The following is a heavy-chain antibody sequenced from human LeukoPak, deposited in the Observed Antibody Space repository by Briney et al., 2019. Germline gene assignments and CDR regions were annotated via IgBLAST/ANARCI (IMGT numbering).Heavy chain of an antibody. CDR2: IYYSGST. CDR1: GGSISSSSYY. V-gene: IGHV4-39*01. Sequence: SETLSLTCTVSGGSISSSSYYWGWIRQPPGKGLEWIGSIYYSGSTYYNPSLKSRVTISVDTSKNQFSLKLSSVTAADTAVYYCARRRDGYNKLDYWGQGTLVTVSS. J-gene: IGHJ4*02. D-gene: IGHD5-24*01. CDR3: ARRRDGYNKLDY.